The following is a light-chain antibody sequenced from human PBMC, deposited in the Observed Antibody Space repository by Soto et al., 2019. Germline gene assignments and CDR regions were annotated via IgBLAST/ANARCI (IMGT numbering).Light chain of an antibody. V-gene: IGKV1-5*03. CDR1: QSISSW. CDR2: KAS. J-gene: IGKJ1*01. CDR3: QQYQSYWT. Sequence: DIQMTQSPSTLSASVGDRVTITCRASQSISSWLAWYQQKPGKAPNLLNYKASSLQSGVPSRFSGSGSGTEFTLTISSLQPDDFATYYCQQYQSYWTFGQGTKVGIK.